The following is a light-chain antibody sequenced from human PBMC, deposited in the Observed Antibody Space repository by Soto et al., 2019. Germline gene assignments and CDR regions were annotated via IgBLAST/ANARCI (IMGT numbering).Light chain of an antibody. V-gene: IGKV1-16*02. CDR3: HQYDNAPQT. J-gene: IGKJ2*01. Sequence: DIQMTQSPSSLSASVGDRVTITCRASRGISNSLAWFQQKPGKAPQPLIFAASSLQSGVPSKFSGSGSGTDFSLTISRLEPEDFAVYYCHQYDNAPQTYGQGTKVDIK. CDR2: AAS. CDR1: RGISNS.